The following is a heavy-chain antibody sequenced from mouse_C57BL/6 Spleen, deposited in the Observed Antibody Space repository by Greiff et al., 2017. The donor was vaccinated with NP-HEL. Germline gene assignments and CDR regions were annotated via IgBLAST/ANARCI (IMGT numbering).Heavy chain of an antibody. CDR2: IYPGDGDT. Sequence: QVHVKQSGAELVKPGASVKISCKASGYAFSSYWMNWVKQRPGKGLEWIGQIYPGDGDTNYNGKFKGKATLTADKSSSTAYMQLSSLTSEDSAVYFCARSKDKYYPGFAYWGQGTLVTVSA. D-gene: IGHD1-1*01. J-gene: IGHJ3*01. V-gene: IGHV1-80*01. CDR1: GYAFSSYW. CDR3: ARSKDKYYPGFAY.